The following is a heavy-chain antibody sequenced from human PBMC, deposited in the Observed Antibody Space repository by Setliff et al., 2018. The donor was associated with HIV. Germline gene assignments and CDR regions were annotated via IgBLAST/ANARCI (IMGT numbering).Heavy chain of an antibody. V-gene: IGHV4-61*02. Sequence: SETLSLTCTVSGVSISSGSYYWSWIRQSAGKGLEWILRIYTSGSTNDNPSLKSRITISVDTSNNQFSLRLSPVTAADTAGYYCARDKGYYYMDVWGKGSTVTVSS. J-gene: IGHJ6*03. CDR3: ARDKGYYYMDV. CDR2: IYTSGST. CDR1: GVSISSGSYY.